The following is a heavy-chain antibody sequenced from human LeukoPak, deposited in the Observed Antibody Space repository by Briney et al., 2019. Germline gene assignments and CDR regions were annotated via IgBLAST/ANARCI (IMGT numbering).Heavy chain of an antibody. CDR2: ISNSGGST. D-gene: IGHD6-19*01. CDR1: GFTFSSYA. J-gene: IGHJ4*02. Sequence: PGGSLRLSCAASGFTFSSYAMNWVRQAPGKGLEWVSGISNSGGSTYYADSVKGRFTISRDNSKNTLYLQMNSLRAEDTAVYYCARGTIAVAGIDYWGQGTLVTVSS. CDR3: ARGTIAVAGIDY. V-gene: IGHV3-23*01.